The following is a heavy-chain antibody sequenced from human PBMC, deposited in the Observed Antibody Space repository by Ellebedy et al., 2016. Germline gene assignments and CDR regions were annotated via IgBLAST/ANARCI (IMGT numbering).Heavy chain of an antibody. D-gene: IGHD3-10*01. V-gene: IGHV3-30*03. CDR3: AREGSELLWFGEDAFDI. Sequence: GESLKISXAASGFTFSSYGMHWVRQAPGKGLEWVAVISYDGSNKYYADSVKGRFTISRDNAKNSLYLQMNSLRAEDTAVYYCAREGSELLWFGEDAFDIWGQGTMVTVSS. CDR2: ISYDGSNK. CDR1: GFTFSSYG. J-gene: IGHJ3*02.